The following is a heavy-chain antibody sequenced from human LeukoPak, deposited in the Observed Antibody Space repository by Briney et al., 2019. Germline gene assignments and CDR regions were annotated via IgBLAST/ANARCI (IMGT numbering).Heavy chain of an antibody. Sequence: SETLSLTCSVSGGSISSSTYYWGWIRQPPGQGLDWIGNIYYSGSTYYNPSLKSRVTISVDTSKNQFSPKLTSVTAADTAVYYCARDYGDYAFDSWGQGTLVTVSS. J-gene: IGHJ4*02. CDR1: GGSISSSTYY. CDR3: ARDYGDYAFDS. V-gene: IGHV4-39*02. CDR2: IYYSGST. D-gene: IGHD4-17*01.